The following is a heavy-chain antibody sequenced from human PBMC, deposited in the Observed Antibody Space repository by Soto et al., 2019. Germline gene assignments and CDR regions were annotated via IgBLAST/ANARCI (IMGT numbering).Heavy chain of an antibody. J-gene: IGHJ4*02. D-gene: IGHD5-18*01. CDR1: GGSVSSGSYY. V-gene: IGHV4-61*01. CDR3: ARDQYSCGFTFDY. Sequence: QVQLQESGPGLVKPSETLSLTCTVSGGSVSSGSYYWSWIRQPPGKGLEWIGYIYYSGSTNYNPSLKSRVTISVDTSKNQFSLKLSSVTAADTAVYYCARDQYSCGFTFDYWGQGTLVTVSS. CDR2: IYYSGST.